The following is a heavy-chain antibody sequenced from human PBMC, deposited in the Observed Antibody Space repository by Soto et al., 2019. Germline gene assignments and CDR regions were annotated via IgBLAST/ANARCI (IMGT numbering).Heavy chain of an antibody. D-gene: IGHD3-22*01. CDR2: IIPIFGTA. CDR3: ASNSDYYDSSGYLGY. Sequence: ASVKVSCTASGYTFTIYGISWVRQAPGQGLEWMGGIIPIFGTANYAQKFQGRVTITADESTSTAYMELSSLRSEDTAVYYCASNSDYYDSSGYLGYWGQGTLVTVSS. J-gene: IGHJ4*02. CDR1: GYTFTIYG. V-gene: IGHV1-69*13.